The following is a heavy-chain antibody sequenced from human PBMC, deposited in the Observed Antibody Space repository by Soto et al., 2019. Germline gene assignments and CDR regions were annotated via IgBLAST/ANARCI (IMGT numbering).Heavy chain of an antibody. CDR3: ARAQGSSNSFEIYYSYYYGMDV. CDR2: IIPIPGTA. J-gene: IGHJ6*02. V-gene: IGHV1-69*01. CDR1: GGTFGSYA. Sequence: QVQLVQSGAEVKKPGSSVKVSCKASGGTFGSYAISWVRQAPGQGLEWMGGIIPIPGTANYAQKFQGRVTIAAYESKSTASMELSNLRSEDTAVYYCARAQGSSNSFEIYYSYYYGMDVWAQGPTVTVSS. D-gene: IGHD2-2*01.